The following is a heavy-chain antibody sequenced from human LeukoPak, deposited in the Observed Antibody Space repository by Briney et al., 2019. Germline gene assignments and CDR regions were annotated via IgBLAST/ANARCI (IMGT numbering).Heavy chain of an antibody. CDR1: GGSVTTYY. Sequence: SETLSLTCTVSGGSVTTYYWSWIRQPPGKGLEWIGYIYYSGSTNYNPSLKSRVTISVDTSKNQFSLKLSSVTAADTAVYYCAREFGGTRDYWGQGTLVTVSS. V-gene: IGHV4-59*02. CDR3: AREFGGTRDY. J-gene: IGHJ4*02. D-gene: IGHD4-23*01. CDR2: IYYSGST.